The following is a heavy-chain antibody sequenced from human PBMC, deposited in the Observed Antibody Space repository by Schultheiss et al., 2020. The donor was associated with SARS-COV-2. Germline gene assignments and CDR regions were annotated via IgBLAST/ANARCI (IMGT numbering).Heavy chain of an antibody. CDR2: IYYSGNT. Sequence: SQTLSLTCTVSGGSVSSGSDHWSWIRQPPGKGLEWIGYIYYSGNTKYNPSLKSRVTISVDTSKNQFSLKLSSVTAADTAVYYCARIDSSGYYAYDYWGQGTLVTVSS. CDR3: ARIDSSGYYAYDY. CDR1: GGSVSSGSDH. J-gene: IGHJ4*02. V-gene: IGHV4-61*01. D-gene: IGHD3-22*01.